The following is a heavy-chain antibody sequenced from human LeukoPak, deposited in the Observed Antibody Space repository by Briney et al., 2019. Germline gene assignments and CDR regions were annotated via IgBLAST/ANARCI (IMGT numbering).Heavy chain of an antibody. CDR2: INPNSGGT. J-gene: IGHJ5*02. Sequence: ASVKVSCKASGYTFTGYYMHWVRQAPGQGLEWMGWINPNSGGTNYAQKFQGRVTMTRNTSISTAYMELSSLRSEDTAVYYCATFGPYVGGDQNWFDPWGQGTLVTVSS. D-gene: IGHD2-21*02. V-gene: IGHV1-2*02. CDR3: ATFGPYVGGDQNWFDP. CDR1: GYTFTGYY.